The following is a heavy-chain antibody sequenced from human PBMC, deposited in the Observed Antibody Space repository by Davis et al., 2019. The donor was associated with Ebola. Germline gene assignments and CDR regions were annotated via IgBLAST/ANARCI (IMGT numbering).Heavy chain of an antibody. J-gene: IGHJ4*02. CDR2: IYPFNGAT. D-gene: IGHD1-14*01. CDR3: ARPILPEVTHCGVDY. Sequence: ASVKVSCKASGYTFTDYYLHLVRQAPGQGLEWMGRIYPFNGATNFADNFQGRVTMTTEMSITTAYMELSSRNSDDTAIYYCARPILPEVTHCGVDYWGQGTLLTVSS. V-gene: IGHV1-2*06. CDR1: GYTFTDYY.